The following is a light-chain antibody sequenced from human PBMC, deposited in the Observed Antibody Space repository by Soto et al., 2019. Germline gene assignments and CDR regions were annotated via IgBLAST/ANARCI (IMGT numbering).Light chain of an antibody. Sequence: EIVLTQSPRTLSLSPGERATLSCRASQSVSNYYLAWYHQKPGQTPRLLMFATSIRAPGIPDRFSGSGFGTDFTLSIIRVEPEDFAVYYCQHYGSSPPITFGQGTRLEIK. CDR3: QHYGSSPPIT. V-gene: IGKV3-20*01. CDR2: ATS. J-gene: IGKJ5*01. CDR1: QSVSNYY.